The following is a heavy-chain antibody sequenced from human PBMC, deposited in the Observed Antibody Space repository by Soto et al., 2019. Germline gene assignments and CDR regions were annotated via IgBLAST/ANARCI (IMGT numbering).Heavy chain of an antibody. J-gene: IGHJ3*02. V-gene: IGHV3-11*01. CDR1: GFTFSDYY. D-gene: IGHD3-10*01. CDR2: ISSSGSTI. Sequence: GGSLRLSCAASGFTFSDYYMSWIRQAPGKGLEWVSYISSSGSTIYYADSVKGRFTISRDNAKNSLYLQMNSLRAEDTAVYYCAGAVDYYGSGSYAFDIWGQWTMVTVSS. CDR3: AGAVDYYGSGSYAFDI.